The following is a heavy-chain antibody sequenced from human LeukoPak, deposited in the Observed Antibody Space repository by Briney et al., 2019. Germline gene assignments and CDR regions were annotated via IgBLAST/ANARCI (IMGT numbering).Heavy chain of an antibody. CDR2: IYRSGST. CDR3: ASQNYGDSDY. Sequence: PSETLSLTCTVSGYSISSGYYWGWIRQPPGKGLEWSGSIYRSGSTCYSPSLKSRVTISVDTSKNQFSLKLSSVTAADTAVYYCASQNYGDSDYWGQGTLVTVSS. J-gene: IGHJ4*02. V-gene: IGHV4-38-2*02. CDR1: GYSISSGYY. D-gene: IGHD4-17*01.